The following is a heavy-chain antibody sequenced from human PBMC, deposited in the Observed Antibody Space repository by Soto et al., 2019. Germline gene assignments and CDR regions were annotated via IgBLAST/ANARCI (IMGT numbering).Heavy chain of an antibody. V-gene: IGHV5-51*01. CDR2: VYPSDSDV. D-gene: IGHD3-16*01. CDR1: GYRFSSSW. Sequence: PGESLKISCQGTGYRFSSSWIGWVRQKPGKGLEWLGNVYPSDSDVRYSPAFEGQVTISADNSINTAYLQLLNLKASDTAMYYCARHQRDDASRKIDCWGQGTLVTVSS. J-gene: IGHJ4*02. CDR3: ARHQRDDASRKIDC.